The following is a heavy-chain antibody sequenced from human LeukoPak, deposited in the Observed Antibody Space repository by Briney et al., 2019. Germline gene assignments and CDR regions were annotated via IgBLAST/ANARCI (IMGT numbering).Heavy chain of an antibody. J-gene: IGHJ6*02. CDR1: GSTFDDRA. Sequence: GGSLRLSCAASGSTFDDRAMHWVRQAPGKGLEWVAGISWDSDYIGYADSVKGRFTISRDNAKHSLYLQMNSLRAEDTALYFCAKGRGFENYYYYGMDVWGQGTTVTVSS. V-gene: IGHV3-9*01. CDR2: ISWDSDYI. D-gene: IGHD6-25*01. CDR3: AKGRGFENYYYYGMDV.